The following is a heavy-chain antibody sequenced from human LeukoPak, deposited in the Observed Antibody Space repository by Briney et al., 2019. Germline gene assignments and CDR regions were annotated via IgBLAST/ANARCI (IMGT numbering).Heavy chain of an antibody. CDR3: ARDPNHGALDF. CDR1: GFSFGNSW. D-gene: IGHD1-14*01. CDR2: IKYNGREK. J-gene: IGHJ4*02. Sequence: GGSLRLSCVASGFSFGNSWMSWVRQAPGKGLEWVANIKYNGREKDYVDSLKGRLTISRDNAKNSVYLEMSSLRVEDTAVYYCARDPNHGALDFWGQGTLVTVSS. V-gene: IGHV3-7*01.